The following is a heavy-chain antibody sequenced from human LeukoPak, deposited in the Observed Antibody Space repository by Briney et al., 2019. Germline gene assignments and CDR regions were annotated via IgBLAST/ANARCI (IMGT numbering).Heavy chain of an antibody. CDR2: IIPILGIA. V-gene: IGHV1-69*02. J-gene: IGHJ4*02. CDR1: GGTFSSYT. D-gene: IGHD5-24*01. CDR3: ARAREMATIKFDY. Sequence: ASVKVSCKASGGTFSSYTISWVRQAPGQGLEWMGRIIPILGIANYAQKLQGRVTITEDKSTSTAYMELSSLRSEDTAVYYCARAREMATIKFDYWGQGTLVTVSS.